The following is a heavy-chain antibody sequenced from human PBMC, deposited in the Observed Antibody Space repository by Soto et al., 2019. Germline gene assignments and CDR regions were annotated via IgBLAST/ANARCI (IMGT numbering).Heavy chain of an antibody. Sequence: SETLSLTCAVSGGSFTSNNWWTWVRQPPGQGLEWIGEIYRTGSTNYNPSLKSRVTISLDKSENQFSLKVTSLTAADTAAYCCASRDPGTSVDYWGQGTLVTVSS. J-gene: IGHJ4*02. CDR3: ASRDPGTSVDY. V-gene: IGHV4-4*01. D-gene: IGHD1-7*01. CDR2: IYRTGST. CDR1: GGSFTSNNW.